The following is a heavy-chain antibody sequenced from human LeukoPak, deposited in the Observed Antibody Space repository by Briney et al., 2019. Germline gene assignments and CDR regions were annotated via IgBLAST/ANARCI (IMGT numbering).Heavy chain of an antibody. Sequence: GGSLRLSCAASGFTFDDYAMHWVRQAPGKGLEWVSGISWNSGSIGYADSVKGRFTISRDNSKNTLYLQMNSLRAEDTAVYYCARDPRRYSSSAGYFDYWGQGTLVTVSS. V-gene: IGHV3-9*01. CDR1: GFTFDDYA. D-gene: IGHD6-6*01. CDR3: ARDPRRYSSSAGYFDY. CDR2: ISWNSGSI. J-gene: IGHJ4*02.